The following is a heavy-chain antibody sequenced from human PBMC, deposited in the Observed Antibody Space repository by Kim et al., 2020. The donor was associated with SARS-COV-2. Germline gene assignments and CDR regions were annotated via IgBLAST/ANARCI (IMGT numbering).Heavy chain of an antibody. J-gene: IGHJ5*02. V-gene: IGHV1-69*01. Sequence: ANYAQKFQGRVTITADESTSTAYMELSSLRSEDTAVYYCARVYRSGAFDPWGQGTLVTVSS. CDR3: ARVYRSGAFDP. CDR2: A. D-gene: IGHD3-3*01.